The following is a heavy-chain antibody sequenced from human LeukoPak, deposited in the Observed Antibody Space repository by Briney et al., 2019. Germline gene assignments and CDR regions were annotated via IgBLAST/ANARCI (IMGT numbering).Heavy chain of an antibody. V-gene: IGHV3-30-3*01. CDR2: ISYDGSNK. J-gene: IGHJ4*02. CDR3: ARDSSGYLDY. CDR1: GFTFSSYA. Sequence: HPGRSLRLSCAASGFTFSSYAMHWVRQAPGKGLEWVAVISYDGSNKYYAGSVKGRFTISRDNSKNTLYLQMNSLRAEDTAVYYCARDSSGYLDYWGQGTLVTVSS. D-gene: IGHD3-22*01.